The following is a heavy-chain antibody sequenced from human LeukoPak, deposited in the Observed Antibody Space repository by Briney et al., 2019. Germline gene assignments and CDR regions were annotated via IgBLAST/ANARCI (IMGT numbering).Heavy chain of an antibody. V-gene: IGHV4-59*02. CDR2: IYYSGST. D-gene: IGHD2-2*01. J-gene: IGHJ4*02. Sequence: PSETLSLTCTVSGGSVSSYYWSWIRQPPGKGLEWIGYIYYSGSTNYNPSLKSRVTISVDTSKNQFSLKMSSATAADTAVYYCARVDCSSTSCVFFGYWGQGTLVTVSS. CDR3: ARVDCSSTSCVFFGY. CDR1: GGSVSSYY.